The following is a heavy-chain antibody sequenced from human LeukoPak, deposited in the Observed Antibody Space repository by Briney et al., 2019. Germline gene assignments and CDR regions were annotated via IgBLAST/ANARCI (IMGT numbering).Heavy chain of an antibody. CDR3: AVGIAAADSYYFDY. D-gene: IGHD6-13*01. V-gene: IGHV1-18*01. CDR1: GYTFTSYG. J-gene: IGHJ4*02. CDR2: ISAYNGNT. Sequence: GASVKVSCKASGYTFTSYGISWVRQAPGQGLEWMGWISAYNGNTNYAQKLQGRVTMTTDTSTSTAYMELRSLRSDDTAVYYCAVGIAAADSYYFDYWGQGTLVTVSS.